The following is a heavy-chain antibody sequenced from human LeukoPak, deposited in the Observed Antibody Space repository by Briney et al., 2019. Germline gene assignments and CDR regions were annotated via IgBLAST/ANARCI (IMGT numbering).Heavy chain of an antibody. CDR2: ISYDGSNK. D-gene: IGHD4-17*01. Sequence: GGSLRLSCGASGFTFSSYAMNWVRQAPGKGLEWVAVISYDGSNKYYADSVKGRFTISRDNSKNTLYLQMNSLRAEDTAVYYCTRDLRGDTVTTSVGDYWGQGTLVTVSS. V-gene: IGHV3-30-3*01. CDR3: TRDLRGDTVTTSVGDY. CDR1: GFTFSSYA. J-gene: IGHJ4*02.